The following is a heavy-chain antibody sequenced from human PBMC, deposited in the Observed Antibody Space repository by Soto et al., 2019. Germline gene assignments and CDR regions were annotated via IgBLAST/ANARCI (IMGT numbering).Heavy chain of an antibody. CDR2: IDIAGSTT. D-gene: IGHD6-19*01. CDR3: ARDQTVAGPTTFDY. J-gene: IGHJ4*02. CDR1: GFAFSSYW. V-gene: IGHV3-74*01. Sequence: GGSLRLSCAASGFAFSSYWMHWVRQTPGKGLVWVSRIDIAGSTTTYADSVKGRFTISRDNAKNTLYLQMNSLRAKDTAVYYCARDQTVAGPTTFDYCGQGTLVTVSS.